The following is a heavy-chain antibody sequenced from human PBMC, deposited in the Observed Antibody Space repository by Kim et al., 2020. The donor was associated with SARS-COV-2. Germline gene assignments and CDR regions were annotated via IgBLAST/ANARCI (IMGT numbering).Heavy chain of an antibody. CDR1: GFSFRSYA. CDR2: NSGSDGST. D-gene: IGHD2-15*01. CDR3: TKDLNANTGGVVSYMDV. V-gene: IGHV3-23*01. J-gene: IGHJ6*02. Sequence: GGSLRLSCAASGFSFRSYAMSWVRQAPGKGLEWVSGNSGSDGSTYYADSVKGRFTISRDNTKNTLYLQMNSLGAEDTAIYYCTKDLNANTGGVVSYMDVWGQGTTVTVSS.